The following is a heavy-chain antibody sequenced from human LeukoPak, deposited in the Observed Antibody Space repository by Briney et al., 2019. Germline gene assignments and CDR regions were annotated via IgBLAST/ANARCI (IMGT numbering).Heavy chain of an antibody. Sequence: SETLSLTCTVSGGSISSSSYYWGWIRQPPGKGLEWIGSIYYSGSTYYIPSLKSRVTISVDTSKSQFSLKLTSVTAADTAVYCCARHVGLAARPGGDFDFWGQGTLVTVSP. CDR3: ARHVGLAARPGGDFDF. V-gene: IGHV4-39*01. J-gene: IGHJ4*02. D-gene: IGHD6-6*01. CDR1: GGSISSSSYY. CDR2: IYYSGST.